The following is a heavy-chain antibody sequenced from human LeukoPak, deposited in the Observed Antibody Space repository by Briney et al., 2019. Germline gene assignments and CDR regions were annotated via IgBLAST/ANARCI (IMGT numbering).Heavy chain of an antibody. CDR1: GYTFTAYG. Sequence: ASVKVSCKASGYTFTAYGISWVRQAPGQGLEWMGWISGYNGNANYVQKVQGRVTMTTDTSTSTVYMELRSLNSDDTAVYYCARTGNWAPDHWGQGTLVTVSS. CDR2: ISGYNGNA. D-gene: IGHD1-14*01. CDR3: ARTGNWAPDH. J-gene: IGHJ5*02. V-gene: IGHV1-18*01.